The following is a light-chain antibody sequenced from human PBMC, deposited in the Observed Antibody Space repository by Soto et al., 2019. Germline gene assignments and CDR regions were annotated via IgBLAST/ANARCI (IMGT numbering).Light chain of an antibody. CDR1: HSISSS. CDR3: QHNGRS. V-gene: IGKV3-20*01. J-gene: IGKJ5*01. Sequence: EKVLTQSPATLSVSPGERATLSCRASHSISSSLAWYQQNPGQAPRLLIYGASRRATGISDRFSGSGSGTDFTLIINRLDPEDSAVYYCQHNGRSFGQGTRLEIK. CDR2: GAS.